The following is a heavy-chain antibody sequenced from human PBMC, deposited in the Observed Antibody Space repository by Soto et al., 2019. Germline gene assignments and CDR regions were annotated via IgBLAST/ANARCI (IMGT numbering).Heavy chain of an antibody. CDR2: IYYSGST. Sequence: QVQLQESGTGLVKPSQTLSLTCTVSGGSISSGVYYWSWIRQHPGQGLEWIGYIYYSGSTYYNPSLKSRVTISVDTSKNQFSLKLSSVTAADTAVYYCARDRLYLPGAFDIWGQGTMVTVSS. V-gene: IGHV4-31*03. CDR1: GGSISSGVYY. J-gene: IGHJ3*02. CDR3: ARDRLYLPGAFDI.